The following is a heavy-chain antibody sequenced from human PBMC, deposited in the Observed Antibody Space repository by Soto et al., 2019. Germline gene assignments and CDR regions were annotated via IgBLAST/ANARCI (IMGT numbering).Heavy chain of an antibody. J-gene: IGHJ6*02. CDR1: GYTFTSYY. CDR3: ARDRGEVLRYFDWPQGYGMDV. D-gene: IGHD3-9*01. CDR2: INPSGGST. Sequence: ASVKVSCKASGYTFTSYYMHWVRQAPGQGHEWMGIINPSGGSTSYAQKFQGRVTMTRDTSTSTVYMELSSLRSEDTAVYYCARDRGEVLRYFDWPQGYGMDVWGQGTTVTVSS. V-gene: IGHV1-46*01.